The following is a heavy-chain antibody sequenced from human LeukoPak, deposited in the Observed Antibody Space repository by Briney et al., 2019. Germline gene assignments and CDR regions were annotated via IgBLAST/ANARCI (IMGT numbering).Heavy chain of an antibody. J-gene: IGHJ6*02. CDR3: ARGAVRGVIVDYYYYGMDV. CDR1: GGTFSSYA. CDR2: IIPIFGTA. V-gene: IGHV1-69*01. D-gene: IGHD3-10*01. Sequence: SVKVSCKASGGTFSSYAISWVRQAPGQGLEWMGGIIPIFGTANYAQKFQGRVTITADESTSTAYMELSSLRSEDTAVYYCARGAVRGVIVDYYYYGMDVWGQETTVTVSS.